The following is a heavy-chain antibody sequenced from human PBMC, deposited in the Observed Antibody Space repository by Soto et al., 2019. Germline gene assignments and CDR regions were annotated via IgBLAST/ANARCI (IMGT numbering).Heavy chain of an antibody. CDR3: ARSLTVTRFDQ. V-gene: IGHV4-59*01. D-gene: IGHD5-18*01. J-gene: IGHJ4*02. CDR2: VFYTGTT. Sequence: QVHLQESGPGLVKPSETLSLFCNVSVGSMNNNYWSWIRQAPGKGLEWIGYVFYTGTTNYNPSLKSRVTILVDTAKKQFSLRLSSVTAADTAVYYCARSLTVTRFDQWGQGTRVTVSS. CDR1: VGSMNNNY.